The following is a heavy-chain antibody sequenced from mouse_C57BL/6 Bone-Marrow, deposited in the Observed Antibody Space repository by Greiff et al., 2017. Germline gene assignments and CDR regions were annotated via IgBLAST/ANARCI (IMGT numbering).Heavy chain of an antibody. V-gene: IGHV5-6*02. CDR3: ARRNGYYDAMDY. CDR1: GFTFSSYG. D-gene: IGHD2-2*01. J-gene: IGHJ4*01. Sequence: EVKLVESGGDLVKPGGSLKLSCAASGFTFSSYGMSWVRQTPDKRLAWVATISSGGSYTYYPDSVKGRFTISRDNAKNTLYLQMSSLKSEDTAMYYCARRNGYYDAMDYWGQGTSVTVSS. CDR2: ISSGGSYT.